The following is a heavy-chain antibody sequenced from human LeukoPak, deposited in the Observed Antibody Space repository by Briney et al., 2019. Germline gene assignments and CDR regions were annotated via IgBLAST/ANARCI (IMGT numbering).Heavy chain of an antibody. CDR2: IYSGGST. J-gene: IGHJ4*02. Sequence: GGSLRLSCAASGFTFSSNYMSWVRQAPGKGLEWVSVIYSGGSTYYADSVKGRFTISRDSSKNTLYLQMNSLRAEDTAVYYCARGGGRGGYNFGYWGQGTLVTVST. CDR1: GFTFSSNY. V-gene: IGHV3-53*01. CDR3: ARGGGRGGYNFGY. D-gene: IGHD5-24*01.